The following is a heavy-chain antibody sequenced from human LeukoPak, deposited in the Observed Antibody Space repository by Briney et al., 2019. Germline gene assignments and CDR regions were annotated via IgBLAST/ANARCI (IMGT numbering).Heavy chain of an antibody. CDR2: IYYSGST. V-gene: IGHV4-30-4*08. Sequence: KPSETPSLTCTVSGGSISSGDYYWSWIRQPPGKSLEWIGYIYYSGSTYYNPSLKSRVTISVDTSKNQFSLKLSSVTAADTAVYYCARVEPTVPHWFDPWGQGTLVTVSS. J-gene: IGHJ5*02. CDR1: GGSISSGDYY. CDR3: ARVEPTVPHWFDP. D-gene: IGHD4-17*01.